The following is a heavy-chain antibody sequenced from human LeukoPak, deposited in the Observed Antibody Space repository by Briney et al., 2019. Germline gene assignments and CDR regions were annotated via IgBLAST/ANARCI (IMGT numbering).Heavy chain of an antibody. CDR2: ISGSGGST. V-gene: IGHV3-23*01. Sequence: GGSLRLSCAASGFTFSSYAVSWVRQAPGKGLEWVSSISGSGGSTYSADSVKGRFTISRDNSKNTLYLQMNSLRAEDTALYYCAKDRSCTNDICHGDFDYWGQGTLVAVSS. CDR3: AKDRSCTNDICHGDFDY. J-gene: IGHJ4*02. D-gene: IGHD2-8*01. CDR1: GFTFSSYA.